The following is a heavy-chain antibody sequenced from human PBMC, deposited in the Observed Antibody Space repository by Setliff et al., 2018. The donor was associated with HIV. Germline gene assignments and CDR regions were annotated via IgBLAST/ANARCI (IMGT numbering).Heavy chain of an antibody. Sequence: NSYYWGWIRQPPGKGLEWVASVNPDGSEASSVGSMKGRFTVSRDNAKNSLSLQMNSLRAEDTAVYYCARDGGEYWGQGTLVTVSS. J-gene: IGHJ4*02. CDR2: VNPDGSEA. D-gene: IGHD3-16*01. V-gene: IGHV3-7*01. CDR1: NSYY. CDR3: ARDGGEY.